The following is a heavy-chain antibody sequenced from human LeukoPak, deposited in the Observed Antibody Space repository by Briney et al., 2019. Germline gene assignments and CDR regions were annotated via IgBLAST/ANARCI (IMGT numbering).Heavy chain of an antibody. V-gene: IGHV3-48*01. CDR1: GFTFSSYD. CDR3: ARGPPLFDP. J-gene: IGHJ5*02. Sequence: GGSLRLSCAASGFTFSSYDMNWIRQAPGKGLEWVSYISISSSTIYYADSVKGRFTISRDNAKNSLYLQMSSLRAEDTAIYYCARGPPLFDPWGQGTLVTVSS. CDR2: ISISSSTI.